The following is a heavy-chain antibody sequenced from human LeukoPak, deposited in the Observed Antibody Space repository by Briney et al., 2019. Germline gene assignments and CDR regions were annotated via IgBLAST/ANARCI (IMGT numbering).Heavy chain of an antibody. D-gene: IGHD3-10*01. CDR3: ARGRHYGSDAFDI. CDR2: ISAYNGNT. V-gene: IGHV1-18*01. CDR1: GYTLTELS. Sequence: ASVKVSCKVSGYTLTELSMHWVRQAPGQGLEWMGWISAYNGNTNYAQKLQGRVTMTTDTSTSTAYMELRSLRSDDTAVYYCARGRHYGSDAFDIWGQGTMVTVSS. J-gene: IGHJ3*02.